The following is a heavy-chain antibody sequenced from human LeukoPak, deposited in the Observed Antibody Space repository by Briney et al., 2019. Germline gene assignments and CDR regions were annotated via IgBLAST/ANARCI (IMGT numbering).Heavy chain of an antibody. CDR3: ARGFELITFGGAIGKLNWFDS. J-gene: IGHJ5*01. D-gene: IGHD3-16*02. CDR2: IYYSGST. V-gene: IGHV4-61*01. CDR1: GGSVSSGSYY. Sequence: PSETLSLTCTVSGGSVSSGSYYWSWIRQPPGKGLEWIGYIYYSGSTNYNPSLKSRVTISVDTSKNQFSLKLSSVTAADTAVYYCARGFELITFGGAIGKLNWFDSWGQGTLVTVSS.